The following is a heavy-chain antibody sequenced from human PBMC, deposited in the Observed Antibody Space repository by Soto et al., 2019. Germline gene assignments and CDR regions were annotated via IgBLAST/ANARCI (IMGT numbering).Heavy chain of an antibody. CDR2: IFISETT. Sequence: GGSLRLSCAASGFTVTSNHMSWVRQAPGKGLEWVSVIFISETTYYADSVKGRFTISRDNSKNMLYLQMSGLRAEDTAVYYCASSGRLHGDWDFQHWGQGTLVTVSS. J-gene: IGHJ1*01. V-gene: IGHV3-66*01. D-gene: IGHD4-17*01. CDR1: GFTVTSNH. CDR3: ASSGRLHGDWDFQH.